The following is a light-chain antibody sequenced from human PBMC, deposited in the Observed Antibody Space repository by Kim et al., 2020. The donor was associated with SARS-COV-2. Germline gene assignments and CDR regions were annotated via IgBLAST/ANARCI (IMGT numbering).Light chain of an antibody. J-gene: IGLJ1*01. CDR1: NSDVGTYNL. Sequence: QSALTQPASVSGSPGQSITISCSGTNSDVGTYNLVSWYQQHPNKAPKLVIYEVTERPSGVSNRFSGSKSGNTASLTISGLQAEDEADYYCCSYAGSFTYVFGTGTKVTVL. V-gene: IGLV2-23*02. CDR3: CSYAGSFTYV. CDR2: EVT.